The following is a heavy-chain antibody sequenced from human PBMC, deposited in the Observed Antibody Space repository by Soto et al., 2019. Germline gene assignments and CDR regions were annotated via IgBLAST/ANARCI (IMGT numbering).Heavy chain of an antibody. CDR2: INHSGST. D-gene: IGHD3-9*01. Sequence: PSETLSLTCAVYGGSFSGYYWSWIRQPPGKGLEWIGEINHSGSTNYNPSLKSRVTISVDTSKNQFSLKLSSVTAADTAVYYCARVGYFDWLLFFDYWGQGTLVTVSS. CDR1: GGSFSGYY. J-gene: IGHJ4*02. V-gene: IGHV4-34*01. CDR3: ARVGYFDWLLFFDY.